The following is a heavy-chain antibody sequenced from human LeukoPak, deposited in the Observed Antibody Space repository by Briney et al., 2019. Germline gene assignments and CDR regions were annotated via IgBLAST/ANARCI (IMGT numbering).Heavy chain of an antibody. D-gene: IGHD4-11*01. J-gene: IGHJ4*02. CDR2: INHSGST. CDR3: ARAGAWGDYSNYY. Sequence: SETLSLTCAVYGGSFSGYYWSWIRQPPGKGLEWIGEINHSGSTNYNPSLKSRVTISVDTSKNQFSLKLSSVTAADTAVYYCARAGAWGDYSNYYWGQGTLVTVSS. CDR1: GGSFSGYY. V-gene: IGHV4-34*01.